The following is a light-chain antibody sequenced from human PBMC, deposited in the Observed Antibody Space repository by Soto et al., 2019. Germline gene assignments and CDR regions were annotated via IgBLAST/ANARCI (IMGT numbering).Light chain of an antibody. CDR2: LGS. Sequence: EIVLTQSPLSLPVTPGEPASISCRSSQSLLHSNGYNYLSWYLQKPGQSAQLLIYLGSNRASGVPDRVSGSGSGTAFTLEISRVEAEDVGIYFCMQALEILYTFGQGTKLEIK. CDR3: MQALEILYT. CDR1: QSLLHSNGYNY. V-gene: IGKV2-28*01. J-gene: IGKJ2*01.